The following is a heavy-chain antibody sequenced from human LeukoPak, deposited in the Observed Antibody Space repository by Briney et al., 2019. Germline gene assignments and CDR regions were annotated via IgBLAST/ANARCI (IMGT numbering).Heavy chain of an antibody. D-gene: IGHD2-21*02. V-gene: IGHV3-74*01. CDR2: MNSDGSTI. J-gene: IGHJ6*02. Sequence: GRSLRLSCAASGFTFSTYWMYWVRQAPGKGLMWVSRMNSDGSTIRYADSVKGRFTISRDNAKNTLYLQMNSLRVEDTAVYYCARGMYGDSVGMDVWGRGTTVTVSS. CDR1: GFTFSTYW. CDR3: ARGMYGDSVGMDV.